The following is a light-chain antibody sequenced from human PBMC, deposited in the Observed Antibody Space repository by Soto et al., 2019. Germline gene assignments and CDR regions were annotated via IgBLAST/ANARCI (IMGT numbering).Light chain of an antibody. Sequence: QSVLTQPASVSGSPGQSITISCTGTSSDVVGYNYVSWYQQHPGKAPKLMIYDVSNRPSGVSNRFSGSKSGNTASLTISGLQAEDEADYYCSSYTSSITPLYGFGTGTKVTVL. V-gene: IGLV2-14*01. J-gene: IGLJ1*01. CDR1: SSDVVGYNY. CDR2: DVS. CDR3: SSYTSSITPLYG.